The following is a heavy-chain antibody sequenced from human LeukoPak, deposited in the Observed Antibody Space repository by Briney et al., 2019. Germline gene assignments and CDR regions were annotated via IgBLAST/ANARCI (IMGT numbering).Heavy chain of an antibody. V-gene: IGHV1-69*04. J-gene: IGHJ6*02. D-gene: IGHD5-18*01. CDR1: GDTFSNFA. CDR3: ARDQGLTAPPPYGLDV. CDR2: IVAMLGIS. Sequence: ASVKVSCKASGDTFSNFAISWVRQAPGQGLEWVGRIVAMLGISNYTQKFQGRVTITADKSTNTAYMELSSLRSEETAVYYCARDQGLTAPPPYGLDVWGQGTTVIVSS.